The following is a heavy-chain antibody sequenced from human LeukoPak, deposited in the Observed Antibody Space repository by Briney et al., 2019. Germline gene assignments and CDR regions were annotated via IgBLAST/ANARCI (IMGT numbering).Heavy chain of an antibody. D-gene: IGHD3-22*01. Sequence: PGGALRLSCAASGFTFSSYAMHWVREAPGEGLGWVGVISYDGSNKYYADSVRGGFTIYRDNAKNSLYLQMNSLRAEDTAVYYRARDRYYDSSGSYPYYFAYWGQGTLVTVSS. CDR1: GFTFSSYA. V-gene: IGHV3-30-3*01. CDR2: ISYDGSNK. CDR3: ARDRYYDSSGSYPYYFAY. J-gene: IGHJ4*02.